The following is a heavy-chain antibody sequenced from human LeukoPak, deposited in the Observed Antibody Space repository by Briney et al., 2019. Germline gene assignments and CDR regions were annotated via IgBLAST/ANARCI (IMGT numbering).Heavy chain of an antibody. D-gene: IGHD5-18*01. CDR3: ARLLQQWPPINFDC. Sequence: GGPLRLSCAASGFTFSRYWLSWVRQAPGKGLEWVADINQDESQKHYVDSVKGRFTISRDNAKNSLSLQMNSLRAEDTAVYYCARLLQQWPPINFDCWGQGTLVTVSS. CDR1: GFTFSRYW. CDR2: INQDESQK. V-gene: IGHV3-7*01. J-gene: IGHJ4*02.